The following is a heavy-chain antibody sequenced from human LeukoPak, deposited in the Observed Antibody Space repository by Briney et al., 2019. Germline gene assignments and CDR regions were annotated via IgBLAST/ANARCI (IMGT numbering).Heavy chain of an antibody. CDR1: GGSISGYY. V-gene: IGHV4-59*01. D-gene: IGHD6-19*01. CDR3: ARWDCSSGTCFHLDY. CDR2: IYYSGNT. Sequence: SETLSLTCTVSGGSISGYYWSWIRQPPGKGLEWIGYIYYSGNTDYNPSLKSRVTMSVDTSKNQFSLRLSSVTAADTAVYYCARWDCSSGTCFHLDYWGQGALVTVSS. J-gene: IGHJ4*02.